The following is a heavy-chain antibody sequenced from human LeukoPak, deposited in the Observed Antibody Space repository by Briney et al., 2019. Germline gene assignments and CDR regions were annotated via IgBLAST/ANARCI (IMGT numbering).Heavy chain of an antibody. CDR1: GFTVSNNY. V-gene: IGHV3-53*01. CDR3: VRVEYSGSHYLFDL. J-gene: IGHJ4*02. D-gene: IGHD1-26*01. CDR2: IYSGGST. Sequence: GGSLRLSCAASGFTVSNNYMSWVRQAPGKGLEWVSVIYSGGSTYYADSVKGRFIISRDNYKSTLYLQMNGLRAEDTAVYYCVRVEYSGSHYLFDLWGQGTLVTVSS.